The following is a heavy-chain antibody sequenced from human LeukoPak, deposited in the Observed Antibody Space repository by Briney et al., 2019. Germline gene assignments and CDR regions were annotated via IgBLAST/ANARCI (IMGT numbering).Heavy chain of an antibody. Sequence: SETLSLTCTVSGDSISSYYWSWIRQPPGKGLEWIGYIYYSGSTNYNPSLKSRVTISVDTSKNQFSLKLSSVTAADTAVYYCARHWEYYYDSPFDYWGQGTLVTVSS. J-gene: IGHJ4*02. D-gene: IGHD3-22*01. CDR1: GDSISSYY. CDR2: IYYSGST. V-gene: IGHV4-59*08. CDR3: ARHWEYYYDSPFDY.